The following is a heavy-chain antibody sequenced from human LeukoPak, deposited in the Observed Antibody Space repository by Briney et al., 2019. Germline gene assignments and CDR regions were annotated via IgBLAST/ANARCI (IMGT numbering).Heavy chain of an antibody. CDR3: AKDGGTMVRGAHFDY. J-gene: IGHJ4*02. D-gene: IGHD3-10*01. CDR1: GFTFSSYA. CDR2: ISYDGSNK. Sequence: GGSLRLSCAASGFTFSSYAMHWVRQAPGKGLEWVAVISYDGSNKYYADSVKGRFTISRDNAKNSLYLQMNSLRAEDMALYYCAKDGGTMVRGAHFDYWGQGTLVTVSS. V-gene: IGHV3-30-3*01.